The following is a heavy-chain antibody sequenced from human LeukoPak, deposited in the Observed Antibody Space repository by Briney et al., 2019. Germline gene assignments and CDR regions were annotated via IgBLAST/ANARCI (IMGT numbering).Heavy chain of an antibody. J-gene: IGHJ4*02. Sequence: QPGGSLRPSCAASGFTFSSYWMRWVRQAPGKGLEWVANIKQDGSEKYYVDSVKGRFTISRDNAKNSLYLQMNSLRAEDTGVYYCARDVASPYYYDRKYYFDYWGQGTLGTVSS. CDR1: GFTFSSYW. V-gene: IGHV3-7*01. D-gene: IGHD3-22*01. CDR2: IKQDGSEK. CDR3: ARDVASPYYYDRKYYFDY.